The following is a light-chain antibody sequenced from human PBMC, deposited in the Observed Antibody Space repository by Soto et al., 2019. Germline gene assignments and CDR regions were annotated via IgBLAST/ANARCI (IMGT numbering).Light chain of an antibody. V-gene: IGKV3-11*01. Sequence: EIVLTQSPATLSLSPGERATLSCRASQSVSSYLAWYQQKPGQAPRLLIYDASNRATGIPARFSGSGSGTDFTLTIISLEPEDFAVYYCQHRSNWLAFGGGTKVEIK. CDR2: DAS. CDR1: QSVSSY. J-gene: IGKJ4*01. CDR3: QHRSNWLA.